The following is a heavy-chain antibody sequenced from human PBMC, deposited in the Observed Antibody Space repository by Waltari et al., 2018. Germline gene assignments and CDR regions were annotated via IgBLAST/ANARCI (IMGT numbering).Heavy chain of an antibody. Sequence: QVQLVESGGGVVQPGRSLSLSCAAYGFTRSSYGLHWVSQAPGTGLEWVAVIWYDGSNKYYADSVKGRFTVSRDNSKSTLSLQMNSLRAEDTAVYYCARKTVEGDYQDFYYYGMDVWGQGTTVTVSS. J-gene: IGHJ6*02. CDR1: GFTRSSYG. CDR2: IWYDGSNK. CDR3: ARKTVEGDYQDFYYYGMDV. V-gene: IGHV3-33*01. D-gene: IGHD4-17*01.